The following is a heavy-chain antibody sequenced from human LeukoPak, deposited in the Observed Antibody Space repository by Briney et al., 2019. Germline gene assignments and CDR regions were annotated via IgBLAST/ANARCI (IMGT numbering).Heavy chain of an antibody. Sequence: GGSLRLSCVASGFSFTSSWMTWVRQAPGKGLEWVANIAGDESQKRYMDSVRGRFTISRDNAKNSLYLQLNSLRAEDAAIYYCVRDLSPVSDRNVWYDALDIWGQGTMVTVSS. CDR3: VRDLSPVSDRNVWYDALDI. CDR2: IAGDESQK. CDR1: GFSFTSSW. V-gene: IGHV3-7*01. D-gene: IGHD1-1*01. J-gene: IGHJ3*02.